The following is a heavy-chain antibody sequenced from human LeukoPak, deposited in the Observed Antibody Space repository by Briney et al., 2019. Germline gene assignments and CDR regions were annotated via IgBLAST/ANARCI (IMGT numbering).Heavy chain of an antibody. CDR2: IYPGDSDT. J-gene: IGHJ4*02. CDR1: GYSFTSYW. V-gene: IGHV5-51*01. CDR3: ARLDGDYVPTRYGFDY. D-gene: IGHD4-17*01. Sequence: GESLKISCKGSGYSFTSYWIGWVRQMPGKGLEWMGIIYPGDSDTRYSPSFQGQVTISADKSISTAYLQWSSLKASDTAMYYCARLDGDYVPTRYGFDYWGQGTLVTVSS.